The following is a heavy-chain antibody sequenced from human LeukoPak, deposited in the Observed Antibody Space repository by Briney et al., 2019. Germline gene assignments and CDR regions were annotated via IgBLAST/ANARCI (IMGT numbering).Heavy chain of an antibody. J-gene: IGHJ4*02. Sequence: SETLSLTCTVSGDSITSGGYYWTWIPPRPGKGLEWIGYIYKTGSTYYNPSLQSRVTMSVDTSRNQFSLTLNSVTAADTAVYDCARDVLRWGQGTLVTVSS. CDR2: IYKTGST. CDR1: GDSITSGGYY. V-gene: IGHV4-31*03. CDR3: ARDVLR.